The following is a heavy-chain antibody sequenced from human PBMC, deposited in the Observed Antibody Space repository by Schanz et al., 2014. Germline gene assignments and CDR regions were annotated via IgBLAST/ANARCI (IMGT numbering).Heavy chain of an antibody. CDR1: GVTFSSYT. D-gene: IGHD6-13*01. CDR3: ASTGAGYSSSWDFDF. Sequence: QVQLVQSGAEVKKPGSSLKVSCKASGVTFSSYTISWVRQAPGQGLEWMGRIIPILGIANYAQNFQGGFTITADTSTFTAYMDVSSLRSEDTAVYYCASTGAGYSSSWDFDFWGQGTLVTVSS. J-gene: IGHJ4*02. CDR2: IIPILGIA. V-gene: IGHV1-69*02.